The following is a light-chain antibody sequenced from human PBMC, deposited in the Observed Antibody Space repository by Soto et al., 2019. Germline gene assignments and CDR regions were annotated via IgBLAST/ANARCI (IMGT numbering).Light chain of an antibody. J-gene: IGKJ3*01. CDR2: AAS. V-gene: IGKV1-9*01. CDR3: QQLNSYPRT. CDR1: QGITTY. Sequence: IQLTQSPSSLSASVGDRVTITCRASQGITTYLAWYQQKPGKAPKLLIYAASTLQSGVPSSFSGSGSGTDFTLTISSLQPEDFATYYCQQLNSYPRTFGPGTTVDIK.